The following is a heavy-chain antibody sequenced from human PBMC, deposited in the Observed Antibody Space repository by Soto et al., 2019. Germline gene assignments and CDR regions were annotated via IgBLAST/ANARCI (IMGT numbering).Heavy chain of an antibody. CDR2: IVVGSGNT. D-gene: IGHD1-7*01. Sequence: KISCKASGFTFTSSAMQWVRQARGQRLEWIGWIVVGSGNTNYAQKFQERVTITRDMSTSTAYMELSSLRSEDTAVYYCAVITGTTPGYWGQGTLVTVSS. J-gene: IGHJ4*02. V-gene: IGHV1-58*02. CDR1: GFTFTSSA. CDR3: AVITGTTPGY.